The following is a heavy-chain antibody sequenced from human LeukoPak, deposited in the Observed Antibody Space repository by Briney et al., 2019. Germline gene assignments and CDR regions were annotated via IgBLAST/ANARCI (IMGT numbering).Heavy chain of an antibody. CDR1: GYTFTGYY. J-gene: IGHJ4*02. CDR2: INPNSGDT. D-gene: IGHD5-12*01. V-gene: IGHV1-2*04. CDR3: ASGFSSGYALDY. Sequence: ASVKVSCKASGYTFTGYYMHWVRQAPGQGLEWMGGINPNSGDTNYAQKFQGWVTMTRDTSISTAYMELSRLRSDDTAVYYCASGFSSGYALDYWGQGTLVTVSS.